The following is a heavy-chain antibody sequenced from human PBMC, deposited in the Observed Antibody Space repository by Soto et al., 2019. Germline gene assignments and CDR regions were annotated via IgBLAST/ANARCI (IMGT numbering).Heavy chain of an antibody. J-gene: IGHJ4*02. Sequence: EVQLLESGGALVQPGGSLRLSCEASGFTYVKYAMSWVRQAPGKGLEWVSGISGDAGRTFYADSVKGRFTISRDNSKNTVYLQMNSLRVEDTAVYYCVKDTVVVITGGDFDYCGQGTLVTVSS. D-gene: IGHD3-22*01. CDR3: VKDTVVVITGGDFDY. CDR1: GFTYVKYA. V-gene: IGHV3-23*01. CDR2: ISGDAGRT.